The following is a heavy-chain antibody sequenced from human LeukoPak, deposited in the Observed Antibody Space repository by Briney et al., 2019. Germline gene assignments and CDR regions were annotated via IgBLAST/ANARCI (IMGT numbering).Heavy chain of an antibody. CDR2: IYYSGST. V-gene: IGHV4-59*08. D-gene: IGHD3-16*01. CDR3: ARLRLGVGSAFDI. Sequence: PSETLSLTCTVSGGSISSYYWSWIRQPPGKGLEWIGYIYYSGSTNYNPSLKSRVTLSVDTSKNQFSLKLSSVTAADTAVYYCARLRLGVGSAFDIWGQGAMVTVSS. CDR1: GGSISSYY. J-gene: IGHJ3*02.